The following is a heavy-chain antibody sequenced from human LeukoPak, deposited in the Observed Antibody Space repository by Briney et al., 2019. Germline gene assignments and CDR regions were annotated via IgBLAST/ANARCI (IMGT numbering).Heavy chain of an antibody. D-gene: IGHD1-26*01. Sequence: GASVTVSFKASGYTFTSYYMHWVRQAPGQGREWMGIINPSGGSTSYAQKFQGRVTMTRDTSTSTVYMELSSLRSEDTAVYYCAREVVFREHFDYWGQGTLVTVSS. CDR1: GYTFTSYY. V-gene: IGHV1-46*01. CDR2: INPSGGST. J-gene: IGHJ4*02. CDR3: AREVVFREHFDY.